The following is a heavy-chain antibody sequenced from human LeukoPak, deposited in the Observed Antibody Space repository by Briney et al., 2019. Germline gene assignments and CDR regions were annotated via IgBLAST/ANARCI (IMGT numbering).Heavy chain of an antibody. CDR3: ASGVVPAAIPSPLTRGYYYYYMHV. D-gene: IGHD2-2*01. Sequence: SVKVSCKASGGTFSSYAISWVRQAPGQGLEWVGGIIPIFGTAIYAQKFQGRVTITTDESTSTAYMELSSLRSEDTAVYYCASGVVPAAIPSPLTRGYYYYYMHVWGKGTTVTVSS. V-gene: IGHV1-69*05. CDR2: IIPIFGTA. J-gene: IGHJ6*03. CDR1: GGTFSSYA.